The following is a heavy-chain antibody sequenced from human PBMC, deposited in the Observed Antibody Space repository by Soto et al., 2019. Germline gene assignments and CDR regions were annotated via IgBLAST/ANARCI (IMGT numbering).Heavy chain of an antibody. Sequence: GGSLRLSCSASGFTVSSNYMNWVRQAPGKGLEWVSVIYSGGNAYYADSVKGRFTISRDNSKNTLYLQMNNLRAEDTAVYYCVVAIDPWGQGTLVTVSS. CDR3: VVAIDP. CDR1: GFTVSSNY. V-gene: IGHV3-53*01. CDR2: IYSGGNA. J-gene: IGHJ5*02.